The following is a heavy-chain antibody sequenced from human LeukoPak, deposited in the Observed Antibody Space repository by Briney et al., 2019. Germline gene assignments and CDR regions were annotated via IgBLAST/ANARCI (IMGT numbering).Heavy chain of an antibody. CDR1: GGPISSSTYY. CDR2: IHYSGST. Sequence: SETLSLTCTVSGGPISSSTYYWGWIRQPPGKGLEWIGSIHYSGSTYYNPSLKSRVTISVDTSKNQFSLKLSSVTAADTAVYYCARPYGSGSYYLNWFDPWGQGTLVTVSS. CDR3: ARPYGSGSYYLNWFDP. D-gene: IGHD3-10*01. J-gene: IGHJ5*02. V-gene: IGHV4-39*01.